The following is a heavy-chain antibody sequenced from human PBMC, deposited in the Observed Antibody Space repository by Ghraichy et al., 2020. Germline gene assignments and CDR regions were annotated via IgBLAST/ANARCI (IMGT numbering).Heavy chain of an antibody. Sequence: GGSLRLSCSASGFIVSSHYMAWVRQAPGKGLEWAATIYPSGTTYYTDSVKGRFTISRDTSKNTIDLQMSGLRVEDTAVYFCARRASGGYHLDHWSQGTLVTVSS. CDR2: IYPSGTT. V-gene: IGHV3-66*04. CDR3: ARRASGGYHLDH. CDR1: GFIVSSHY. D-gene: IGHD1-26*01. J-gene: IGHJ4*02.